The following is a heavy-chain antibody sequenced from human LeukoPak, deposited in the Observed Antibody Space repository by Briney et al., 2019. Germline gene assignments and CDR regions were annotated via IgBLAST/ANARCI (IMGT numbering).Heavy chain of an antibody. D-gene: IGHD2-21*01. CDR1: GLTFSGYS. V-gene: IGHV3-48*01. CDR3: ARDRGGDDAFDI. CDR2: ISSSSTTI. Sequence: GRSLRLSCAASGLTFSGYSMNWVRQAPGKGLEGVSYISSSSTTIYYADSLKGRFTISRDNAKKSLYLQIDSLRAEDTAVYYCARDRGGDDAFDIWGQGTMVTVSS. J-gene: IGHJ3*02.